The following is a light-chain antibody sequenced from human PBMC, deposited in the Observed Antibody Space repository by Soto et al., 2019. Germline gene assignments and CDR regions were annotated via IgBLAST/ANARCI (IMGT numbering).Light chain of an antibody. CDR1: SSDIGSYNL. V-gene: IGLV2-23*02. J-gene: IGLJ2*01. Sequence: QSALTQPPSVSGSPGQSITISCTGSSSDIGSYNLVYWYQQHPGNAPKVIISDVSKRPSEVPNRFSGYKSGNTASLTTARHHEDDEAVYYRSSYTTPNAFVFGGGTKLTVL. CDR3: SSYTTPNAFV. CDR2: DVS.